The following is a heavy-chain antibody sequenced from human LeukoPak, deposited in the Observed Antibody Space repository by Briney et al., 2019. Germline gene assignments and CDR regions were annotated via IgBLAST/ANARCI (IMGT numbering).Heavy chain of an antibody. V-gene: IGHV3-48*01. CDR1: AFTFSSYS. Sequence: GGSLRLSCAASAFTFSSYSMNWVRQAPGKGLEWVSFISSSGNTIYYADYVKGRFTISRDNAENSLFLQMNSLRAEDTAVYYCASTYYYDRVFHGLDYWGQGTLVTVSS. D-gene: IGHD3-22*01. CDR2: ISSSGNTI. CDR3: ASTYYYDRVFHGLDY. J-gene: IGHJ4*02.